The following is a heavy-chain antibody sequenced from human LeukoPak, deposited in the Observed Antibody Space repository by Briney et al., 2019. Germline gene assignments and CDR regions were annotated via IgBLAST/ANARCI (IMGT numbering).Heavy chain of an antibody. J-gene: IGHJ4*02. CDR1: GYTFASYG. D-gene: IGHD3-3*01. CDR3: ARDQDRYDFWSGYSRNIFNY. CDR2: ISAYSGNT. V-gene: IGHV1-18*01. Sequence: ASVKVSCKTSGYTFASYGINWVRQAPGQGLEWMGWISAYSGNTNYAQKLQGRVTMTTDTSTSTAYMELRSLRSDDTAVYYCARDQDRYDFWSGYSRNIFNYWGQGTLVTVSS.